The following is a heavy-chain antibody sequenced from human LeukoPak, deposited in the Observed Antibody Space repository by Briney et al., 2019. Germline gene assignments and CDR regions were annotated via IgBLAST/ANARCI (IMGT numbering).Heavy chain of an antibody. CDR3: AKDKARDYYDSSGYQFYYYYYYMDV. D-gene: IGHD3-22*01. CDR2: ISWDGGST. Sequence: TGGSLRLSCAASGFTFDDYAMHWVRQAPGKGLEWVSLISWDGGSTYYADSVKGRFTISRDNSKNSLYLQMNSLRAEDTALYYCAKDKARDYYDSSGYQFYYYYYYMDVWGKGTTVTASS. V-gene: IGHV3-43D*03. J-gene: IGHJ6*03. CDR1: GFTFDDYA.